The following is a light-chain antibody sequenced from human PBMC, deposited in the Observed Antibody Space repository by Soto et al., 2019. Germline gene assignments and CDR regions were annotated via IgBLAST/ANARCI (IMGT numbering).Light chain of an antibody. V-gene: IGKV3-20*01. CDR2: GAS. CDR1: QSVSSK. Sequence: EIVLTQSPGTLSLSPGERATLSCRASQSVSSKLAWYQQKPGQAPRLLIYGASSRATGIPDRFSGSGSGTDFTLTISRLEPEDCAVYYCQQYGSSPRTFGQGTKVDIK. J-gene: IGKJ1*01. CDR3: QQYGSSPRT.